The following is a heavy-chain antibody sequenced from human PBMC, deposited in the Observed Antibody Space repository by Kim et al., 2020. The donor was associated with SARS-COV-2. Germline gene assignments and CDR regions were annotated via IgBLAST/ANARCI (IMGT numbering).Heavy chain of an antibody. CDR3: SREPIS. D-gene: IGHD2-21*01. CDR1: GASITSGGYY. V-gene: IGHV4-31*03. J-gene: IGHJ4*02. CDR2: IYSSAKS. Sequence: SETLSLTCTVSGASITSGGYYWTWSRQHPGKGLEWIGYIYSSAKSDYNPSLKSRVAITMDTSNNQFSLKLNSVTAADTAMYYCSREPISWGQGILVTVSS.